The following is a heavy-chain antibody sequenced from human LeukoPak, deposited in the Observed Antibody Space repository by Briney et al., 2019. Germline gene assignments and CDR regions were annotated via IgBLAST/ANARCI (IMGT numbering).Heavy chain of an antibody. V-gene: IGHV3-30-3*01. Sequence: GRSLRLSCAASGFTFSSYAMHWVRQAPGKGLEWVAVISYDGSNKYYADSVKGRFTISRDNSKNTLYLQMNSLRAEDTAVYYCARGNDLDYWGQGTLVTVSS. CDR2: ISYDGSNK. CDR3: ARGNDLDY. CDR1: GFTFSSYA. J-gene: IGHJ4*02. D-gene: IGHD1-1*01.